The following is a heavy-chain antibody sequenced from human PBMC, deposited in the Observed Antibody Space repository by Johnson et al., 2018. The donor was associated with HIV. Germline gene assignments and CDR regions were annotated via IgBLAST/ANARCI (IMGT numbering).Heavy chain of an antibody. J-gene: IGHJ3*02. CDR3: ARDPNWSMCSGVTCYSAAFDI. D-gene: IGHD2-15*01. CDR2: INGDGSGI. V-gene: IGHV3-74*01. Sequence: MHLVESGGGVVQPGGSLRLSCAASGFTFSSYWMHWVLQGPGKGLVWVSRINGDGSGITYADSVKGRFTISRDNSKNTLYLQMDRLRGEDTAVYYCARDPNWSMCSGVTCYSAAFDIWGQGTMVTVSS. CDR1: GFTFSSYW.